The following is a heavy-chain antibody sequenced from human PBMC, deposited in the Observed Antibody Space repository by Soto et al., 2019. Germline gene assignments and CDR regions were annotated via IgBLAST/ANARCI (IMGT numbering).Heavy chain of an antibody. J-gene: IGHJ3*02. V-gene: IGHV1-69*12. Sequence: QVQLVQSGAEVKKPGSSVKVSCKASGGTFSSYAISWVRQAPGQGLEWMGGIIPIFGTANYAQKFQGSVTITADDSTSTAYMELSSLRSEDTAVYYCAGGAPLYGDDAFDIWGQGTMVTVSS. CDR1: GGTFSSYA. D-gene: IGHD3-10*01. CDR2: IIPIFGTA. CDR3: AGGAPLYGDDAFDI.